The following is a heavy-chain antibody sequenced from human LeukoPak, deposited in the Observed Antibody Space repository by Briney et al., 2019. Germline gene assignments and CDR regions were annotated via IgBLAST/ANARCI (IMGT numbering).Heavy chain of an antibody. CDR3: AREERSAY. CDR1: AFTFSTFE. Sequence: PGGSLRLSCAASAFTFSTFEINCVRQAEGEGLEWDSCISSSGSTIFYADSVKGRFTISRNNAKNSLYLQMNSLTAEDTAVYYCAREERSAYWGQGTLVTVSS. D-gene: IGHD2-15*01. V-gene: IGHV3-48*03. J-gene: IGHJ4*02. CDR2: ISSSGSTI.